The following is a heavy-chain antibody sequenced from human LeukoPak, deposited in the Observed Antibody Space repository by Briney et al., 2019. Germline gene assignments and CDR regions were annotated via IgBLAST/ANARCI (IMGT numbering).Heavy chain of an antibody. CDR1: GFTFSNYA. Sequence: GGSLRLSCAASGFTFSNYAMHWVRQAPGKGLEWVAVISYDGSNKYYADSVKGRFTISRDNSKNTLYLQMNSLRAEDTAVYYCARDSNYYDSSGYFFDYWGQGTLVTVSS. V-gene: IGHV3-30-3*01. J-gene: IGHJ4*02. CDR2: ISYDGSNK. D-gene: IGHD3-22*01. CDR3: ARDSNYYDSSGYFFDY.